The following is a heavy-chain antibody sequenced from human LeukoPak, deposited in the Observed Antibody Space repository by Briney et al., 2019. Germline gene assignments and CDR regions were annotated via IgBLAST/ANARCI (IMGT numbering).Heavy chain of an antibody. V-gene: IGHV4-31*03. J-gene: IGHJ4*02. CDR3: GRADDSSGYRLYYFDY. CDR2: INYSGGA. Sequence: SETLSLTCTVSGGSLSSGGYYWTWIRQHPGKGLEWIGYINYSGGAYYNPSLKSRVTISVDTSKNHFSLKLSSVTAADTAVYYCGRADDSSGYRLYYFDYWGQGTLVTVSS. D-gene: IGHD3-22*01. CDR1: GGSLSSGGYY.